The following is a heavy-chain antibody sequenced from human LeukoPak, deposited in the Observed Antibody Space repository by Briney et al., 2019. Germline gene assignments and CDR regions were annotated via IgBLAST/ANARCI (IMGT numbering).Heavy chain of an antibody. V-gene: IGHV3-49*04. CDR2: IRSKAYGGTT. D-gene: IGHD2-15*01. CDR3: TRDTTPYY. J-gene: IGHJ4*02. CDR1: GFTFGDYA. Sequence: GGSLRLSCTASGFTFGDYAMTWVRQAPGKGLEWVGFIRSKAYGGTTEYAASVKGRFTISRDDSNSITYLQMNSLKIEDTAVYYCTRDTTPYYWGQGTLVTVSS.